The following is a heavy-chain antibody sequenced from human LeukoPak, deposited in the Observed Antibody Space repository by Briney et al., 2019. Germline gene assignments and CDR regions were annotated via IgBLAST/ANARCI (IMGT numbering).Heavy chain of an antibody. Sequence: SETLSLTCAVYGGSFSGYYWSWIRQPPGKGLELIGEINHSGSTNYNPSLKSRVTISVDTSKTQFSLQLSSVTAADTAVYCCARKGCDILTRRSYFQHWGQGTLVTVSS. V-gene: IGHV4-34*01. CDR1: GGSFSGYY. J-gene: IGHJ1*01. CDR3: ARKGCDILTRRSYFQH. D-gene: IGHD3-9*01. CDR2: INHSGST.